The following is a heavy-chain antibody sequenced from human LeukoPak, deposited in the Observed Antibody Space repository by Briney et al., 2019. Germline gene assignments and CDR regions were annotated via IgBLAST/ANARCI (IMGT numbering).Heavy chain of an antibody. CDR2: IWYDGSNK. V-gene: IGHV3-33*01. J-gene: IGHJ4*02. CDR1: GFTFSSYG. D-gene: IGHD3-16*01. Sequence: GGSLRLSCAASGFTFSSYGMHWVRQAPGKGLEWVAVIWYDGSNKYYADSVKGRFTISRDNSKNTLYLQMNSLRAEDTAVYYCARDPITFGGALYYFDYWGQGTLVTVSS. CDR3: ARDPITFGGALYYFDY.